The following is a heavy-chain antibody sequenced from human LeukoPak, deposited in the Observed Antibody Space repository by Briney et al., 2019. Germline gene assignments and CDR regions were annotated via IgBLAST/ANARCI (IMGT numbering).Heavy chain of an antibody. CDR3: ASSQQLVRGPAAFDI. CDR1: GGTFSSYA. J-gene: IGHJ3*02. Sequence: GSSVKVSCKASGGTFSSYAISWVRQAPGQGLEWMGGIIPIFGTANYAQKFQGRVTITADESTSTAYMELSSLRSEDTAVYYCASSQQLVRGPAAFDIWGQETMVTVSS. CDR2: IIPIFGTA. V-gene: IGHV1-69*01. D-gene: IGHD6-6*01.